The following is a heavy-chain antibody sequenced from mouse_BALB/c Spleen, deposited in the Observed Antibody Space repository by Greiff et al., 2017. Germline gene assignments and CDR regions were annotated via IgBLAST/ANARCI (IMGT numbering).Heavy chain of an antibody. CDR1: GFSLTGYG. J-gene: IGHJ3*01. D-gene: IGHD1-1*02. CDR3: ARGGGNYVAWFAY. V-gene: IGHV2-6-7*01. CDR2: IWGDGST. Sequence: QVQLKESGPGLVAPLQSLSITCTVSGFSLTGYGVNWVRQPPGKGLEWLGMIWGDGSTDYNSALKSRLSISKDNSKSQVFLKMNSLQTDDTARYYCARGGGNYVAWFAYWGQGTLVTVSA.